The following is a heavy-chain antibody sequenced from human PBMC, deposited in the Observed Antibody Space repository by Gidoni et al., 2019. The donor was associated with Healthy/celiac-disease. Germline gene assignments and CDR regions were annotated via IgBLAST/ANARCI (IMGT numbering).Heavy chain of an antibody. D-gene: IGHD3-22*01. CDR1: GGSFRGYY. J-gene: IGHJ6*02. Sequence: QVQLQQWGAGLLKPSETLSLTCAVYGGSFRGYYWSWIRQPPGKGLECIGEINHSGSTNYNPSLKSRVTISVDTFKNQFSLKLSSVTAADTAVYYCARWSFGVYYDSSRGMDVWGQGTTVTVSS. CDR3: ARWSFGVYYDSSRGMDV. V-gene: IGHV4-34*01. CDR2: INHSGST.